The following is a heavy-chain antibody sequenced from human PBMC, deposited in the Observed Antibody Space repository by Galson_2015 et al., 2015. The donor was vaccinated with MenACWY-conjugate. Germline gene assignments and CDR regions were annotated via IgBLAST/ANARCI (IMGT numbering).Heavy chain of an antibody. CDR1: RFTFNDYW. V-gene: IGHV3-74*01. D-gene: IGHD1-1*01. CDR3: ARENNWPFDS. CDR2: MKADGSFS. J-gene: IGHJ4*02. Sequence: SMRLSCAASRFTFNDYWVHWGRQPPGKGLEWVAYMKADGSFSNYADSVKGRFTISTDNAKNMVYLQMDGLGDEDTAVYFWARENNWPFDSWGQGTLVTVSS.